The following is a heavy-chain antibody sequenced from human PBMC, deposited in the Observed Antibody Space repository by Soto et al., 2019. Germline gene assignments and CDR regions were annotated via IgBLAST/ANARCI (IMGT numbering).Heavy chain of an antibody. D-gene: IGHD3-10*01. V-gene: IGHV3-74*01. CDR3: ARDRGWFGEVPFDY. CDR1: GFTFSSYW. J-gene: IGHJ4*02. CDR2: INSDGSST. Sequence: EVQLVESGGGLVQPGGSLRLSCAASGFTFSSYWMHWVRQAPGKGLVWVSRINSDGSSTSYADSVKGRFTISRDNAKNTLYLQMNSMRAEDTAVYYCARDRGWFGEVPFDYWGQGTLVTVSS.